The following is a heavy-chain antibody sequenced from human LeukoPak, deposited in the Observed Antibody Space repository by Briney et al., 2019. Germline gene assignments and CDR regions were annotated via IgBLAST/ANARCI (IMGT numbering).Heavy chain of an antibody. CDR2: ISGSGGST. Sequence: GGSLRLSCAASGFTFSSYAMNWVRQAPGKGLEWVSAISGSGGSTYYADSVKGRFTISRDNSKNTLYLQMNSLRAEDTAVYYCAKDHPDYGDYASFDYWGQGTLVTVSS. D-gene: IGHD4-17*01. V-gene: IGHV3-23*01. CDR3: AKDHPDYGDYASFDY. J-gene: IGHJ4*02. CDR1: GFTFSSYA.